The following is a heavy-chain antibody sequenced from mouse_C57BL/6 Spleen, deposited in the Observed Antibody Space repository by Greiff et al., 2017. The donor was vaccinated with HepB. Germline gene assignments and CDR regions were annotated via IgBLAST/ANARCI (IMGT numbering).Heavy chain of an antibody. CDR1: GFSLTSYG. D-gene: IGHD1-1*01. CDR2: IWSDGST. V-gene: IGHV2-6-1*01. J-gene: IGHJ4*01. Sequence: VKLMESGPGLVAPSQSLSITCTVSGFSLTSYGVHWVRQPPGKGLEWLVVIWSDGSTTYNSALKSRLSISKDNSKSQVFLKMNSLQTDDTAMYYCARHGAVVATGAMDYWGQGTSGTVSS. CDR3: ARHGAVVATGAMDY.